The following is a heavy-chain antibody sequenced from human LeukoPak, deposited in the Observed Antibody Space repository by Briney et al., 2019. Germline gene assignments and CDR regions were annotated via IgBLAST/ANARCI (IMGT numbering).Heavy chain of an antibody. V-gene: IGHV3-74*01. CDR1: GFTLNVFW. J-gene: IGHJ4*02. Sequence: GGSLRLSCAASGFTLNVFWVLWIRQARGKGLMWLSRINRDGSSADYADSVKGRFTISRDNARSTLDLQMNSLRVEDTAVYYCARVDSNGWALEYWGQGTLVTVSS. CDR2: INRDGSSA. D-gene: IGHD3-22*01. CDR3: ARVDSNGWALEY.